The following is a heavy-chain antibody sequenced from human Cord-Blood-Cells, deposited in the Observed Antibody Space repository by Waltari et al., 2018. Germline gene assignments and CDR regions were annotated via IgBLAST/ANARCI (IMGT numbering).Heavy chain of an antibody. V-gene: IGHV1-58*01. CDR3: AAEDFWSGYYQFDY. CDR2: IVVGSGNT. Sequence: QMQLVQSGPEVKKPGTSVKVSCKASGFTFTSSAVQWLRQARGQRLEWIGWIVVGSGNTNYAQKFQERVTITRDMSTSTAYMELSSLRSEDTAVYYCAAEDFWSGYYQFDYWGQGTLVTVSS. J-gene: IGHJ4*02. CDR1: GFTFTSSA. D-gene: IGHD3-3*01.